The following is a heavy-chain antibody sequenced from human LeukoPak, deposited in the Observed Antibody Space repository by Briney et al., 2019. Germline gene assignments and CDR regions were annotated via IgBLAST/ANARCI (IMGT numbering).Heavy chain of an antibody. D-gene: IGHD3-10*01. CDR2: ISSSSSYI. CDR3: ARAPFSRGGWFDP. Sequence: GGSLRLSCAASGFTFGSYSMNWVRQAPGKGLEWVSSISSSSSYIYYADSVKGRFTISRDNAKNSLYLQMNSLRAEDTAVYYCARAPFSRGGWFDPWGQGTLVTVSS. V-gene: IGHV3-21*01. J-gene: IGHJ5*02. CDR1: GFTFGSYS.